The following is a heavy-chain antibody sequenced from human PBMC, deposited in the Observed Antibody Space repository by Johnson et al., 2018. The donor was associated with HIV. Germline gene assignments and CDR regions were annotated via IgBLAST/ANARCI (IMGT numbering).Heavy chain of an antibody. D-gene: IGHD5-12*01. V-gene: IGHV3-20*04. CDR2: VSWYGGIT. CDR1: GFTFSSSD. Sequence: MLLVESGGGLVQPGVSLRLSCAASGFTFSSSDMHWVRHAPGTCLESVHGVSWYGGITGYADSEKVRFTLSRDDAKNSLYLQMNILRADDTSLYYCARDGPYSGYDENAFDVWGQVTMVTVSS. CDR3: ARDGPYSGYDENAFDV. J-gene: IGHJ3*01.